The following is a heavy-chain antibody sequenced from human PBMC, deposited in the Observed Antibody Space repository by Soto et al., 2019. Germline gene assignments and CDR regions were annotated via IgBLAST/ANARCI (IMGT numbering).Heavy chain of an antibody. D-gene: IGHD2-15*01. CDR1: GYTFTSYG. CDR3: ARSRSEDIVCSVGSIDY. V-gene: IGHV1-18*01. CDR2: ISAYNGNT. Sequence: QVQLVQSGADVKKPGASVKVSCKASGYTFTSYGISWVRQAPGQGLEWMGWISAYNGNTNYAQKLQGRVTMTTDTSTRTAYMELRSLRSDDTAVYYCARSRSEDIVCSVGSIDYWGQGTLVTVSS. J-gene: IGHJ4*02.